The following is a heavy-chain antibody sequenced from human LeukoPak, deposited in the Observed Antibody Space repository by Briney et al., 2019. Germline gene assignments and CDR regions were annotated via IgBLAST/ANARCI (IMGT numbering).Heavy chain of an antibody. J-gene: IGHJ5*02. V-gene: IGHV5-51*01. Sequence: GESLKISCKGSGYSINNYWIAWVRQMPGKGLEWMGIIYPADSDIRYSPSFQGQVTISADKSISTAYLQWNSLKASDTAMYYCARQEYFKGSNCYTLFDPWGQGTLVPGSS. CDR3: ARQEYFKGSNCYTLFDP. CDR2: IYPADSDI. CDR1: GYSINNYW. D-gene: IGHD2/OR15-2a*01.